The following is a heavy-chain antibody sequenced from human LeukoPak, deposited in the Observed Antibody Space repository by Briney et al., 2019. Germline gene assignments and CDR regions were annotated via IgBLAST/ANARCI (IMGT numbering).Heavy chain of an antibody. CDR3: GRDQSALVLT. CDR2: LTAGGGST. Sequence: GGSLKLSCAASGFSFSDYAMSWVRQTPGKGLEWVSSLTAGGGSTFYADSVRGRFIISRDNSKNTVYLQMNDLRVEDTAVYYCGRDQSALVLTWGRGTLVTVSS. CDR1: GFSFSDYA. J-gene: IGHJ5*02. V-gene: IGHV3-23*01. D-gene: IGHD5-18*01.